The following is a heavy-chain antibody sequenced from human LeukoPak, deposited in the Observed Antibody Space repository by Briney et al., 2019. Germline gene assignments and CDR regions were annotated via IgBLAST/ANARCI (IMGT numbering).Heavy chain of an antibody. CDR1: GFTFSDYY. J-gene: IGHJ4*02. CDR2: ISSSGSTI. D-gene: IGHD5-24*01. CDR3: ARGQVWRLQHQTTVDY. V-gene: IGHV3-11*04. Sequence: GGSLRLSCAASGFTFSDYYMSWIRQAPGKGLEWVSYISSSGSTIYYADSVKGRFTISRDNAKNSLYLQMNSLRAEDTAVYYCARGQVWRLQHQTTVDYWGQGTLVTVSS.